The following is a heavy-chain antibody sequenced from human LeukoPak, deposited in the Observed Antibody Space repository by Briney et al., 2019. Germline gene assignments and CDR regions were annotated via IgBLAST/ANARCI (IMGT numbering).Heavy chain of an antibody. D-gene: IGHD6-13*01. CDR2: ISGSGGST. J-gene: IGHJ4*02. CDR3: AKAGRFASSIWADN. CDR1: GFTFSRYA. V-gene: IGHV3-23*01. Sequence: HPGGSLRLSRAASGFTFSRYAMSWVRQAPGKGLEWVSAISGSGGSTYYADSVKGRFTISRDNSKNTLYLQMNSLRAEDTAVYYCAKAGRFASSIWADNWGQGTLVTVSS.